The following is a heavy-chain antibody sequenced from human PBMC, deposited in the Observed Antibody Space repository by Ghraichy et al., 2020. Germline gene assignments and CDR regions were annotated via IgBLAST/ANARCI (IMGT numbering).Heavy chain of an antibody. J-gene: IGHJ4*02. CDR3: VSLGDFWSGYYFYN. CDR2: ISSSGSTI. Sequence: GGSLRLSCAASGFTFSSFEMTWVGQPPGQGLEWLSYISSSGSTINDADSVKGRFTISRDNAKNSLSLQMNSLSAEDTAVYYCVSLGDFWSGYYFYNWGQGTRVAV. D-gene: IGHD3-3*01. V-gene: IGHV3-48*03. CDR1: GFTFSSFE.